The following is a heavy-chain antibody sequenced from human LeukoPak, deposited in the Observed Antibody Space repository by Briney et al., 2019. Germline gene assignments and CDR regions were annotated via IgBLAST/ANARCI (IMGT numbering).Heavy chain of an antibody. V-gene: IGHV3-30*18. J-gene: IGHJ5*02. Sequence: GTSLRLSCAASQFTFSSYDMHWVRQAPGKGLHWVAIISSDGSVTYYADSVKGRFTISRDNSKDTLYLQMNGLTAEDTAMYYCAKGLVYYASGTYYNRIPDPWGQGTLVTVSS. CDR1: QFTFSSYD. CDR2: ISSDGSVT. CDR3: AKGLVYYASGTYYNRIPDP. D-gene: IGHD3-10*01.